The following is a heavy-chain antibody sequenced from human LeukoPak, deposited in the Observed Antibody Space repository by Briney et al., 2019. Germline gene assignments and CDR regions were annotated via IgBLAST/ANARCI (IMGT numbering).Heavy chain of an antibody. D-gene: IGHD2-2*01. V-gene: IGHV3-15*01. CDR1: GFTFSNAR. J-gene: IGHJ4*02. CDR2: IKSKTDGGTT. Sequence: GGSLRLSCAASGFTFSNARMSWVRQAPGKGLEWVGRIKSKTDGGTTDYAAPVKGRFTISRDDSKNTLYLQMNSLKTEDTAVYYCTTFLTSGIVVVPAALEGVDYWGQGTLVTVSS. CDR3: TTFLTSGIVVVPAALEGVDY.